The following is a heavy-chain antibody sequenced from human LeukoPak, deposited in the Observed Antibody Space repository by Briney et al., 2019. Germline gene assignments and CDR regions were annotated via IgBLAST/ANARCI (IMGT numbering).Heavy chain of an antibody. CDR2: IYYGGST. D-gene: IGHD6-13*01. V-gene: IGHV4-39*07. CDR1: GGSISSSSYY. CDR3: ARVSSIAASGDAFDT. Sequence: VKPSETLSLTCTVSGGSISSSSYYWAWIRQPPGKGLEWIGNIYYGGSTYYSPSLKSRVTISVDTSKNQFSLKLSSVTAADTAVYFCARVSSIAASGDAFDTWGQGTLVTVSS. J-gene: IGHJ3*02.